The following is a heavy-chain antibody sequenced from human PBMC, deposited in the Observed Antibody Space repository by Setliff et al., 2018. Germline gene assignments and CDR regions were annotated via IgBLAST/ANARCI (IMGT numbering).Heavy chain of an antibody. CDR2: ISSGST. CDR1: GGSISVYY. CDR3: ARGWGSGWSKEGAFDI. D-gene: IGHD6-19*01. Sequence: ETLSLTCTVSGGSISVYYWTWFRQPPGKGLEWIGYISSGSTNYNPSLKSRVTISVDPSKNQFSLKLSSVTAADTAVYYCARGWGSGWSKEGAFDIWGQGTMVTVSS. V-gene: IGHV4-4*08. J-gene: IGHJ3*02.